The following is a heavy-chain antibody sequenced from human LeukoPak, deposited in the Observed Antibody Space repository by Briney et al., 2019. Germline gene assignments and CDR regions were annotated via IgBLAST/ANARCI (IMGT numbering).Heavy chain of an antibody. J-gene: IGHJ4*02. Sequence: ASVKVSCKASGYTFTSYAMHWVRQAPGQRLEWMGWINAGNGNTKYSQKFQGRVTITRDTSASTAYVEPSSLRSEDTAVYYCARVQLWFGEIDYWGQGTLVTVSS. CDR1: GYTFTSYA. CDR2: INAGNGNT. V-gene: IGHV1-3*01. D-gene: IGHD3-10*01. CDR3: ARVQLWFGEIDY.